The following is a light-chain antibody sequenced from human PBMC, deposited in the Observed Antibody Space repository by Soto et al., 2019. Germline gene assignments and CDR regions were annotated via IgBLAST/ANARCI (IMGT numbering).Light chain of an antibody. CDR3: STYTSTYYV. V-gene: IGLV2-14*01. CDR1: SSDVGGYNY. Sequence: QSALTQPASVSGSPGQSITISCTGTSSDVGGYNYVSWYQQHPGKAPKLMIYDVSNRPSGVSNRFSGSKSGNTASLTISGLQAEDEADYYFSTYTSTYYVFGTGTKLTVL. J-gene: IGLJ1*01. CDR2: DVS.